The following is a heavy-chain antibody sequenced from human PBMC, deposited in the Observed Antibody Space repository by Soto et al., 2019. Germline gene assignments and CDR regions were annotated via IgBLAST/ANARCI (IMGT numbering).Heavy chain of an antibody. J-gene: IGHJ6*02. V-gene: IGHV3-30-3*01. CDR2: ISYDGSNK. D-gene: IGHD3-9*01. CDR1: GSTFSSYA. Sequence: PGGSLRLSCAASGSTFSSYAMHWVRRAPGKGLEWVAVISYDGSNKYYADSVKGRFTISRDNSKNTLYLQMNSLRAEDTAVYYCARDGSGRQLRYFDWLSLYYYYGMDVWGQGTTVTVSS. CDR3: ARDGSGRQLRYFDWLSLYYYYGMDV.